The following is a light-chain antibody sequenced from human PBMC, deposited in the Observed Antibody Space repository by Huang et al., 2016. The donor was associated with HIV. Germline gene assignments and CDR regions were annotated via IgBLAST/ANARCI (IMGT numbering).Light chain of an antibody. Sequence: IVMTQSPATLSVSPGERVTLSCRTSRSVGNNLAWYQQKVGQPPRLLIYGASPRATGIAARFSDSGSGTDFTLTISSLQSEDFAVYYCQQYNDWPPWYTFGQGTKLEIK. J-gene: IGKJ2*01. CDR2: GAS. CDR3: QQYNDWPPWYT. V-gene: IGKV3-15*01. CDR1: RSVGNN.